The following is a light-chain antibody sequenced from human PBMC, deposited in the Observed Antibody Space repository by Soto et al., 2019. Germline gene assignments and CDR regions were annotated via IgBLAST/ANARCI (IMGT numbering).Light chain of an antibody. CDR1: SSDVGGYNH. CDR3: ASYTTTSTLWV. CDR2: EVN. Sequence: QSALTQPASVSGSPGQSITISCTGTSSDVGGYNHVSWYQHHPGKAPKVIIFEVNNRPSGISNRFSGSKSGNTASLTISGLQDEDEADYYCASYTTTSTLWVFGGGTKLTVI. J-gene: IGLJ3*02. V-gene: IGLV2-14*01.